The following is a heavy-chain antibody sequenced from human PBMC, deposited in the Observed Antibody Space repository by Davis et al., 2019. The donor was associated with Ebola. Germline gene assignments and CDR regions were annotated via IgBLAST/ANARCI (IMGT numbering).Heavy chain of an antibody. CDR1: GFTFSSYG. Sequence: PGGSLRLSCAASGFTFSSYGMHWVRQAPGKGLEWVAVISYDGSNKYYADSVKGRFTISRDNSKNTLYLQMNSLRAEDTAVYYCAKALRSTMIVVVHYYYYGMDVWGQGTTVTVSS. CDR2: ISYDGSNK. CDR3: AKALRSTMIVVVHYYYYGMDV. D-gene: IGHD3-22*01. J-gene: IGHJ6*02. V-gene: IGHV3-30*18.